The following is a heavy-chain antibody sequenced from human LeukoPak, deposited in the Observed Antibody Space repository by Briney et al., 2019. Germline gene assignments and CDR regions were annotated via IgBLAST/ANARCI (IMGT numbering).Heavy chain of an antibody. D-gene: IGHD4-17*01. CDR3: ARGQYGEYAFDI. V-gene: IGHV3-74*01. Sequence: GGSLRLSCAASGFTFTSYYMHWVRRAPGKGLVWVSRISSDGSSTNYADSVKGRFTISRDNARNTLYLQMNSLRADDTAVYYCARGQYGEYAFDIWGQGTMVTVSS. CDR1: GFTFTSYY. CDR2: ISSDGSST. J-gene: IGHJ3*02.